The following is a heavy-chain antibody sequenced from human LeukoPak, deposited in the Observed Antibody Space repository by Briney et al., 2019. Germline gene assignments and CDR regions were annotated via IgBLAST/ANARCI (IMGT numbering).Heavy chain of an antibody. CDR1: GLPIGDFA. CDR2: ISGDGVST. Sequence: PGGSLRLSCVASGLPIGDFAMHWVRRAPGKGLEWVSLISGDGVSTFYADSVKGRFSISRDNSKNSLSLEMNSLRTEDTAMYYCARESGKFDYWGQGTLVAVSS. J-gene: IGHJ4*02. CDR3: ARESGKFDY. V-gene: IGHV3-43*02.